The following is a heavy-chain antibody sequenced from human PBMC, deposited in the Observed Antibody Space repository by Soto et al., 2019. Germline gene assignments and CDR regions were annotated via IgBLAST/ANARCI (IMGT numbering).Heavy chain of an antibody. CDR3: ASGELYRYGDMDV. D-gene: IGHD3-10*01. CDR1: GASISSSNW. J-gene: IGHJ6*02. V-gene: IGHV4-4*02. CDR2: IFHGGST. Sequence: PSETLSLTCAVSGASISSSNWWSWVRQPPGKGLEWIGEIFHGGSTNYNPSLKSRVTISVDKSKNQFSLKLRSVTAADTAVYFCASGELYRYGDMDVWGQGTTVTVSS.